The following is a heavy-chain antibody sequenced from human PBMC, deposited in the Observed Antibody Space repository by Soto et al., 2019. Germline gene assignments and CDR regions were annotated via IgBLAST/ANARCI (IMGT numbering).Heavy chain of an antibody. CDR2: ISYDGSDK. D-gene: IGHD5-12*01. CDR3: ARDQSAYSGYEHASDV. Sequence: GSLRLSCAASGFTFSSYGMHWVRQSPGKGLEWVAIISYDGSDKNYADSVKGRFTISRDNAQNTLYLQMANLRDEDTAMYYFARDQSAYSGYEHASDVWGQGTMVTVSS. CDR1: GFTFSSYG. V-gene: IGHV3-30*03. J-gene: IGHJ3*01.